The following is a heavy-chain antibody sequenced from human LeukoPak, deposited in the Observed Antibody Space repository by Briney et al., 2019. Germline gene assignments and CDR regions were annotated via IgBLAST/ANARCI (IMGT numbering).Heavy chain of an antibody. J-gene: IGHJ4*02. CDR1: GYTLTGLS. Sequence: GASVKVSCKVSGYTLTGLSMHWVRQAPGKGLEWMGGFDPEDGETIYAQKFQGRVTMTEDTATDTAYMELSSLRSEDTAVYYCATVVDAEPLEGYYFDYWGQGTLVTVS. D-gene: IGHD2-2*01. CDR3: ATVVDAEPLEGYYFDY. V-gene: IGHV1-24*01. CDR2: FDPEDGET.